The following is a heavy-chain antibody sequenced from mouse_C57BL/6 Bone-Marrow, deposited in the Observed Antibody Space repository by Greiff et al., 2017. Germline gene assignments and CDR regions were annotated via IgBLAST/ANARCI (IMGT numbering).Heavy chain of an antibody. CDR1: GYAFSSSW. CDR3: AREEDYAMDY. CDR2: IYPGDGDT. V-gene: IGHV1-82*01. Sequence: VQVVESGPELVKPGASVKISCKASGYAFSSSWMNWVKQRPGKGLEWIGRIYPGDGDTNYNGKFKGKATLTADKSSSTAYMQLSSLTSEDSAVYFCAREEDYAMDYWGQGTSVTVSS. J-gene: IGHJ4*01.